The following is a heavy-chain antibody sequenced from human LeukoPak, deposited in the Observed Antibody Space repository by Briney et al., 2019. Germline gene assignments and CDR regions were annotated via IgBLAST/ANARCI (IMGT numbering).Heavy chain of an antibody. CDR2: IYYTGSA. D-gene: IGHD2/OR15-2a*01. J-gene: IGHJ4*02. V-gene: IGHV4-59*01. CDR3: ATKASPGFYDY. CDR1: GDPFTNFY. Sequence: SETLSLTCTVSGDPFTNFYWTWIRQFPGKGLEWIGFIYYTGSATYSPSLERRVTMSVDTSKSQFSLQMTSVTAADTAVYYCATKASPGFYDYWGQGTLVTVSS.